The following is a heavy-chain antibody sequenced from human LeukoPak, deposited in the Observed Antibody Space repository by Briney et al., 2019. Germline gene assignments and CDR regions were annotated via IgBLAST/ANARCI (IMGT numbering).Heavy chain of an antibody. D-gene: IGHD2-2*01. CDR2: ISSSSSTI. CDR3: ARSGYCSSTSCTDDYYYGMDV. V-gene: IGHV3-48*01. Sequence: GGSLRLSCAASVFTFSSYSMNWVRQAPGKGLEWVSYISSSSSTIYYADSVKGRFTISRDNAKNSLYLQMNSLRAEDTAVYYCARSGYCSSTSCTDDYYYGMDVWGQGTTVTVSS. CDR1: VFTFSSYS. J-gene: IGHJ6*02.